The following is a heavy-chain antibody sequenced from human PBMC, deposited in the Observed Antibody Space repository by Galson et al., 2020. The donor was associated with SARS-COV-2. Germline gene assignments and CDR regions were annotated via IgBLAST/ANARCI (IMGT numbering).Heavy chain of an antibody. CDR2: IYYSGST. Sequence: GLEWIRYIYYSGSTYYNPSLKSRVTISVDTSKNQFSLKLSSVTAADTAVYYCAREEWFGKTFDYWGQGTLVTVSS. CDR3: AREEWFGKTFDY. D-gene: IGHD3-10*01. V-gene: IGHV4-31*02. J-gene: IGHJ4*02.